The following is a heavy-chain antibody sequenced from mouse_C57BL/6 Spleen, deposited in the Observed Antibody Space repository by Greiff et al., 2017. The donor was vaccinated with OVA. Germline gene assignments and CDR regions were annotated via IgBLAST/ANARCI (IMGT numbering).Heavy chain of an antibody. J-gene: IGHJ4*01. CDR2: IDPSDSYT. CDR1: GYTFTSYW. D-gene: IGHD1-1*01. Sequence: QVQLQQSGAELVRPGTSVKLSCKASGYTFTSYWMHWVKQRPGQGLEWIGVIDPSDSYTNYNQKFKGKATLTVDTSSSTAYMQLSSLTSEDSAVYYCAGLLRDYYAMDYWGQGTSVTVSS. CDR3: AGLLRDYYAMDY. V-gene: IGHV1-59*01.